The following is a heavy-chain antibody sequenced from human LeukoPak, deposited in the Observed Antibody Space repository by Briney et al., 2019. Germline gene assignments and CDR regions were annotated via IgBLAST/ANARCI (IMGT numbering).Heavy chain of an antibody. V-gene: IGHV3-23*01. CDR3: AKDPTTLFGYFDYFDY. CDR1: RFTFGSYA. J-gene: IGHJ4*02. D-gene: IGHD3-9*01. Sequence: GGSLRLSCAASRFTFGSYAMSWVRQAPGKGMEWVSAISGSGGSTYYADSVKGRFTISRDNSKNTLYLQMNSLRAEDTAVYYCAKDPTTLFGYFDYFDYWGQGTLVTVSS. CDR2: ISGSGGST.